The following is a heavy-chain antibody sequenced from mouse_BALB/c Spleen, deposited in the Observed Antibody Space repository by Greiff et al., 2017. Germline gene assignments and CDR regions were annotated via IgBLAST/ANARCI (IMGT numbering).Heavy chain of an antibody. D-gene: IGHD1-1*01. CDR1: GYTLTSYC. CDR3: ASEITGFAY. CDR2: ICACGST. Sequence: VQVVESGPGLVAPSHSLSISCTASGYTLTSYCVHWVRQPPGKGLEWLGVICACGSTNYNSALMYRLSIFTVNSNSHVFLKMNRLQTDDTAMYYCASEITGFAYWGQGTLVTVSA. V-gene: IGHV2-9*02. J-gene: IGHJ3*01.